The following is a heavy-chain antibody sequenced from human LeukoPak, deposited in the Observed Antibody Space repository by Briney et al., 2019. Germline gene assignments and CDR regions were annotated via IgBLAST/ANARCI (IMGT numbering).Heavy chain of an antibody. V-gene: IGHV5-10-1*01. CDR1: GYSCTNYW. CDR2: IDPSDSYT. D-gene: IGHD3-10*01. J-gene: IGHJ4*02. Sequence: GESLKISCEGSGYSCTNYWIDWVRQMPGKGLEWMWRIDPSDSYTSYSLSFQGHVTISADKSINTDYLQGSRLKASETAMYYCARRIGQSYDYWGQGTLVTVSS. CDR3: ARRIGQSYDY.